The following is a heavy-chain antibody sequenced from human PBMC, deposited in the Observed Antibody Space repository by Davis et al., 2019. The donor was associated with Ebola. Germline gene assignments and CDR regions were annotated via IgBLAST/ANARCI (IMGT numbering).Heavy chain of an antibody. V-gene: IGHV1-2*06. D-gene: IGHD1-1*01. J-gene: IGHJ4*02. CDR2: INPNSGGT. Sequence: AASVKVSCKASGGTFSSYAINWVRQAPGQGLEWMGRINPNSGGTNYAQKFQGRVTMTRDTSISTAYMELSRLRSDDTAVYYCARAQFPTTSDHWGQGTLVTVSS. CDR1: GGTFSSYA. CDR3: ARAQFPTTSDH.